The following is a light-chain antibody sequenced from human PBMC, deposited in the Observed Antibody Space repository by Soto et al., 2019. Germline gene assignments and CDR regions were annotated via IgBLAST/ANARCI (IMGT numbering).Light chain of an antibody. CDR1: SSDVGGYNY. Sequence: QSVLTQPASVSGSPGQSITISCTGTSSDVGGYNYVSWYQQHPGRAPTLLIYDVNNRPSGVSDRFSGSKSGNTASLTISGLQAEDEAHYYCNSYTSYNTQWLFGGGTKLTVL. V-gene: IGLV2-14*03. CDR2: DVN. CDR3: NSYTSYNTQWL. J-gene: IGLJ3*02.